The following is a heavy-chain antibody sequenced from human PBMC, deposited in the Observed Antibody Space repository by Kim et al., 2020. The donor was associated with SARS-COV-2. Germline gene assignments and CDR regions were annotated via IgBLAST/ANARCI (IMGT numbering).Heavy chain of an antibody. Sequence: VKGRFTISRDNAKTSLYLQMNSLRDEDTAVYYCASLIAVAGIFYYYGMDVWGQGTTVTVSS. J-gene: IGHJ6*02. D-gene: IGHD6-19*01. V-gene: IGHV3-48*02. CDR3: ASLIAVAGIFYYYGMDV.